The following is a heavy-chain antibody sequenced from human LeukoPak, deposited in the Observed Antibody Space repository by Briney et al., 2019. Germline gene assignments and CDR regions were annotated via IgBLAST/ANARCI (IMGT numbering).Heavy chain of an antibody. CDR2: IIPIFGTA. D-gene: IGHD6-19*01. CDR3: ARDLPNFSSGWTVEYFQH. J-gene: IGHJ1*01. Sequence: ASVKVSCKASGYTFTSYAISWVRQAPGQGLEWMGGIIPIFGTANYAQKFQGRVTITTDESTSTAYMELSSLRSEDTAVYYCARDLPNFSSGWTVEYFQHWGQGTLVTVSS. V-gene: IGHV1-69*05. CDR1: GYTFTSYA.